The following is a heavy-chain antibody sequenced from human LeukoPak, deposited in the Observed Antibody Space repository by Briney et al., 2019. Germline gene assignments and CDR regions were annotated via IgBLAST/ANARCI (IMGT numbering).Heavy chain of an antibody. CDR2: ISYDGSNK. V-gene: IGHV3-30*18. CDR1: GFTFSSYG. J-gene: IGHJ2*01. Sequence: GRSLRLSCAASGFTFSSYGMHWVRQAPGKGLEWVAVISYDGSNKYYADSVKGRFTISRDNSKNTLYLQMNSLRAEDTAVYYCAKDPSTVTALGYFDLWGRGTLVTVSS. D-gene: IGHD4-17*01. CDR3: AKDPSTVTALGYFDL.